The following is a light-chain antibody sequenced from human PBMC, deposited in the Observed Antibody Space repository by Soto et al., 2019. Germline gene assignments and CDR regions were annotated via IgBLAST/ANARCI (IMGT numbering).Light chain of an antibody. V-gene: IGKV3-11*01. J-gene: IGKJ2*01. CDR3: QQRSNWPYT. Sequence: EIVLTQSPATLSLSPGERATLACRASQSVSRYLAWYQHKPGQAPRVLIYDTSNRATGNPARFSGSGSGTDYPLNISSLEPEDFAVYYCQQRSNWPYTFGQGTKLEIK. CDR1: QSVSRY. CDR2: DTS.